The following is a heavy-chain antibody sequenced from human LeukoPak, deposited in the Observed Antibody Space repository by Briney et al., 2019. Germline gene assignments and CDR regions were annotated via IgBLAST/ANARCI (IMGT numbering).Heavy chain of an antibody. J-gene: IGHJ4*02. V-gene: IGHV3-7*03. CDR1: GFTFSSYW. CDR2: IKQDGSEK. Sequence: GGSLRLSCAASGFTFSSYWMSWVRQAPGKGLEWVANIKQDGSEKYYVDSVKGRFTISRDNAKNSLYLQMNSLRAEDTAVYYCAGEDSGYGEPKYYFDYWGQGTLVTVSS. D-gene: IGHD5-12*01. CDR3: AGEDSGYGEPKYYFDY.